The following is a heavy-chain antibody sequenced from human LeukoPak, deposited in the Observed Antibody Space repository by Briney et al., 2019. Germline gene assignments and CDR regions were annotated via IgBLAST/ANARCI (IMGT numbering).Heavy chain of an antibody. J-gene: IGHJ4*02. Sequence: GGSLRLSCAASGFTFSSYAMHWVRQAPGKGLEWVAVISYDGSNKYYADSVKGRFTISRDNAKNSLYLQLNGLRTEDTAVYYCARGRGSWYGVYFDYWGQGTLVTVSS. D-gene: IGHD6-13*01. CDR1: GFTFSSYA. CDR2: ISYDGSNK. CDR3: ARGRGSWYGVYFDY. V-gene: IGHV3-30-3*01.